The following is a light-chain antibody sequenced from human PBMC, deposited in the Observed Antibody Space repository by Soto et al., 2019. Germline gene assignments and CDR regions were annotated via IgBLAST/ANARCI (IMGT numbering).Light chain of an antibody. V-gene: IGKV1-39*01. CDR2: AAS. CDR1: QSISSY. CDR3: QQSYSTPR. J-gene: IGKJ1*01. Sequence: DIQMTESPSSLSASVGDRVTITCRASQSISSYLNWYQQKPGKAPQLLIYAASSLQSGVPPRFSGSGSGTDFTLTISSLQPEDFATYYCQQSYSTPRFGQGTKVDIK.